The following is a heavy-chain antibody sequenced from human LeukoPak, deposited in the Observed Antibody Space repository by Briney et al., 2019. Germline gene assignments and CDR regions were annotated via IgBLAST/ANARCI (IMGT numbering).Heavy chain of an antibody. J-gene: IGHJ3*02. CDR2: ISSSSSYI. CDR3: AGLPEGSYYDFWSGYLTSPAFDI. V-gene: IGHV3-21*01. Sequence: GGSLRLSCAASGFTFSSYSMNWVRQAPGKGLEWVSSISSSSSYIYYADSVKGRFTISRDNAKNSLYLQMNSLRAEDTAVYYCAGLPEGSYYDFWSGYLTSPAFDIWGQGTMVTVSS. CDR1: GFTFSSYS. D-gene: IGHD3-3*01.